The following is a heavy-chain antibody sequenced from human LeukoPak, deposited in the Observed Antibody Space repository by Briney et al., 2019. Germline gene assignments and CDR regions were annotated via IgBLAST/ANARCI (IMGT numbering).Heavy chain of an antibody. Sequence: ASVKVSCKASGYTFTGYYMHWVRQAPGQGLEWMGWINPNSGGTNYAQKFQGRVTMTRDTSISTAYMELSRLRSDDTAVYYCARGIAVAPGFPSYYMDVWGKGTTVTISS. CDR1: GYTFTGYY. CDR3: ARGIAVAPGFPSYYMDV. V-gene: IGHV1-2*02. CDR2: INPNSGGT. D-gene: IGHD6-19*01. J-gene: IGHJ6*03.